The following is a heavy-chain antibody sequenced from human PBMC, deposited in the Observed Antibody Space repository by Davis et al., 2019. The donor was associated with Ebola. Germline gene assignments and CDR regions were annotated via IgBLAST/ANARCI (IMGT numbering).Heavy chain of an antibody. CDR1: GYTFTSYY. V-gene: IGHV1-2*06. J-gene: IGHJ3*02. CDR2: INPNSGGT. Sequence: AASVKVSCKASGYTFTSYYMHWVRQAPGQGLEWMGRINPNSGGTNYAQKFQGRVTMTRDTSISTAYMELSRLRSDDTALYYCTTPGGQDSGYDVFDIWGQGTMVTVSS. CDR3: TTPGGQDSGYDVFDI. D-gene: IGHD5-12*01.